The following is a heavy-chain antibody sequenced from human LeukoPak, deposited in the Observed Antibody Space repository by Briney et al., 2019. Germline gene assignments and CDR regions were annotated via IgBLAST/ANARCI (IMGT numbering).Heavy chain of an antibody. D-gene: IGHD1-26*01. CDR2: FDPEDGET. J-gene: IGHJ4*02. CDR3: ATGPLEWYSGTIRYFDY. V-gene: IGHV1-24*01. CDR1: RYALTELS. Sequence: ASVKVSCKVSRYALTELSMHWVRQAPGKGLEWMGGFDPEDGETIYAQKFQGRVTMTEDTSTDTAYMELSSLRSEDTAVYYCATGPLEWYSGTIRYFDYWGQGTLVTVSS.